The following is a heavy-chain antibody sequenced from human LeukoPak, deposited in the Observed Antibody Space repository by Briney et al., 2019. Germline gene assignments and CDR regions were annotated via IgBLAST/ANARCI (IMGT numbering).Heavy chain of an antibody. D-gene: IGHD2-15*01. Sequence: SETLSLTCTVSDGSITNSCWSWIRQPAGKGLEWIGRIYTTGSTNYNPSLNSRVTMSVDTSKNQFSLKLNSVTAADTAVYYCARGPRATATQAFDIWGQGTMVTVSS. CDR1: DGSITNSC. J-gene: IGHJ3*02. CDR2: IYTTGST. V-gene: IGHV4-4*07. CDR3: ARGPRATATQAFDI.